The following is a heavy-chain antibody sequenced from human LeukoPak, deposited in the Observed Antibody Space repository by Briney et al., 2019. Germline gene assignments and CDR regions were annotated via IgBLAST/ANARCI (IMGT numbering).Heavy chain of an antibody. J-gene: IGHJ4*02. CDR1: GGSISRYY. Sequence: SETLSLTCAVYGGSISRYYWSWIRQPPGKGLEWIGYIYYSGSTNYNPSLKSRVTISVDTSKNHFSLNLSSVTAADTAVYYCARHYDSSGYYFDYWGQGTLVTVSS. V-gene: IGHV4-59*08. D-gene: IGHD3-22*01. CDR2: IYYSGST. CDR3: ARHYDSSGYYFDY.